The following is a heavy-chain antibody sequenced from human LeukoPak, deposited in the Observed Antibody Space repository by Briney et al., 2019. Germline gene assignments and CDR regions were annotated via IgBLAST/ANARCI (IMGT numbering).Heavy chain of an antibody. J-gene: IGHJ5*02. CDR1: GGSFSGYY. Sequence: TSETLSLTCAVYGGSFSGYYWSWIRQPPGKGLEWIGEINHSGSTNYNPSLKSLVTISVDTSKNQFSLKLSSVTAADTAVYYCARTRLHRWFDPWGQGTLVTVSS. CDR3: ARTRLHRWFDP. D-gene: IGHD3-16*01. CDR2: INHSGST. V-gene: IGHV4-34*01.